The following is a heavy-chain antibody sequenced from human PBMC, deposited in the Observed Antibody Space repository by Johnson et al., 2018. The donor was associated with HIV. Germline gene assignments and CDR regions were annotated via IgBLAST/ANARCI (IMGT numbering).Heavy chain of an antibody. D-gene: IGHD3-22*01. CDR1: GFTLSNNA. CDR3: ARIHNTMMVVIFDAFDI. J-gene: IGHJ3*02. Sequence: VQLVESGGGVVQPGRSLRLSCAASGFTLSNNALHWVRQAPGKGLEWVAVISNDGSNKYYADSVKGRFSISRDNSKNIVYLQMNSLRAEDTAVYYCARIHNTMMVVIFDAFDIWGQGTMVTVSS. V-gene: IGHV3-30*01. CDR2: ISNDGSNK.